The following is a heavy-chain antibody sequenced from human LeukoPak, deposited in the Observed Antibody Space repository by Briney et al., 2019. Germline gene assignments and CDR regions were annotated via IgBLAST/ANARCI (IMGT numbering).Heavy chain of an antibody. V-gene: IGHV3-21*05. CDR1: GFTFSSYE. Sequence: GGSLRLSCAASGFTFSSYEMNWVRQAPGKGLEWVSYISSSGSYIYYADSVKGRFTISRDNAKNSLYLQMNSLRAEDTAVYYCARDKVPAAIPLAYWGQGTLVTVSS. D-gene: IGHD2-2*01. CDR3: ARDKVPAAIPLAY. CDR2: ISSSGSYI. J-gene: IGHJ4*02.